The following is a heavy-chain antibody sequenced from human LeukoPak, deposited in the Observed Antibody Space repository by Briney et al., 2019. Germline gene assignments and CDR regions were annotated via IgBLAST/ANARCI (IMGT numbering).Heavy chain of an antibody. Sequence: GGSLRLSCAASGFTFSSYWMHWVRQAPGKGLVWVSRINSDGSGTSYANSVKGRFTTSRDNAKNTLYLQMNSLRAEDTDVYYCARTYSGNSGLDYWGQGTLLTVSS. V-gene: IGHV3-74*01. CDR1: GFTFSSYW. D-gene: IGHD4-23*01. CDR3: ARTYSGNSGLDY. J-gene: IGHJ4*02. CDR2: INSDGSGT.